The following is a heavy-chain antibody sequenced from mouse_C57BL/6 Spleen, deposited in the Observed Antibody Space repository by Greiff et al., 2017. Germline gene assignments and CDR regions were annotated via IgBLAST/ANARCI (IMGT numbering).Heavy chain of an antibody. CDR3: ARRNGSGRYYYAMDY. CDR2: IYPGDGDT. J-gene: IGHJ4*01. D-gene: IGHD3-2*02. V-gene: IGHV1-80*01. Sequence: VQLQQSGAELVKPGASVKISCKVSGYAFSSYWMNWVKQRPGKGLEWVGQIYPGDGDTNYNGKFKGKATLTADNSANTAYMQLSSLTSEDSAVYFCARRNGSGRYYYAMDYWGQGTSVTVSS. CDR1: GYAFSSYW.